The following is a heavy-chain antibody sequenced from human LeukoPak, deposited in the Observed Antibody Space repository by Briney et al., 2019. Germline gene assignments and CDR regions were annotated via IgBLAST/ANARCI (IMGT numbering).Heavy chain of an antibody. V-gene: IGHV3-53*01. CDR1: GFTFSSYA. J-gene: IGHJ6*04. CDR2: IYSGGST. CDR3: ARDAAQYYGMDV. Sequence: GGSLRLSCAASGFTFSSYAMSWVRKAPGKGLEWVSVIYSGGSTYYADSVKGRFTISRDNSKNTLYLQMNSLRAEDTAVYYCARDAAQYYGMDVWGKGTTVTVSS.